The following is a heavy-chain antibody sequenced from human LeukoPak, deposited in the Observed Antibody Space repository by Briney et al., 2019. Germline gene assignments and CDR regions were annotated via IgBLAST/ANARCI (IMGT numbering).Heavy chain of an antibody. CDR1: GYSFTSYW. J-gene: IGHJ3*02. V-gene: IGHV5-51*01. CDR3: ARRGGNSGWYEGLDI. D-gene: IGHD6-19*01. Sequence: GESLKISCKSSGYSFTSYWIGWVRQMPGKGLEWMGIIYPGDSDTKYSPSFQGQVTISADKSISTAYLQWSSLKASDTAMYYCARRGGNSGWYEGLDIWGRGTMVTVSS. CDR2: IYPGDSDT.